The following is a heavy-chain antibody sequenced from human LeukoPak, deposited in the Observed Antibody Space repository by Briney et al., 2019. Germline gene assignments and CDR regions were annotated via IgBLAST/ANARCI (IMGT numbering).Heavy chain of an antibody. J-gene: IGHJ3*02. CDR2: IYYSGSS. CDR1: GGSISSYY. V-gene: IGHV4-59*01. D-gene: IGHD2-2*02. Sequence: KPSETLSLTCTVSGGSISSYYWSWIRQPPGKGLEWIGYIYYSGSSNYNSSLKSRVTISADTSKNQFSLRLSSVTAADTAVYYCARIGGIPLGSFDIWGQGTMVTVSS. CDR3: ARIGGIPLGSFDI.